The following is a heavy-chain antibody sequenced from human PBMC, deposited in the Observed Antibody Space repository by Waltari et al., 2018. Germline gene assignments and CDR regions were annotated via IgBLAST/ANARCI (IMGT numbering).Heavy chain of an antibody. CDR3: ARDGGASGSYDY. CDR1: GFMLSCYW. CDR2: IKEDGSAQ. Sequence: EVQLVESGGVLVQPGGSLRLACEASGFMLSCYWLTWVRQAPGKGLEWVANIKEDGSAQTYGDSVRGRFIISRDNAQNSLYLQMNYLRAEDTAVYYCARDGGASGSYDYWGQGTLVTVSS. J-gene: IGHJ4*02. V-gene: IGHV3-7*01. D-gene: IGHD3-10*01.